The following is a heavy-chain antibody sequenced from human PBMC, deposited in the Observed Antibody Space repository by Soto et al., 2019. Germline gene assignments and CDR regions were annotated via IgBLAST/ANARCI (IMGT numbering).Heavy chain of an antibody. Sequence: ASVKVSCKASGYTFTSYAMHWVRQAPGQRLEWMGWINAGNGNTNYSQKFQGRVTITRDTSASTAYMELSSLRSEDTAVYYCARVNCSGGSWYYYYGMDVWGQGTTVTVSS. D-gene: IGHD2-15*01. CDR1: GYTFTSYA. V-gene: IGHV1-3*01. CDR2: INAGNGNT. CDR3: ARVNCSGGSWYYYYGMDV. J-gene: IGHJ6*02.